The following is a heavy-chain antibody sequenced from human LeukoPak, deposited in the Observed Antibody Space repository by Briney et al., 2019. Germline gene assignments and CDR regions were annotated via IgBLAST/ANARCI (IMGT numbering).Heavy chain of an antibody. V-gene: IGHV3-30-3*01. J-gene: IGHJ4*02. D-gene: IGHD3-10*01. CDR1: GFTFSSYA. CDR2: ISYDGSNK. CDR3: ARNAAMVRGVIGVRYYFDY. Sequence: PGRSLRLSCAASGFTFSSYAMHWVRQAPGKGLEWVAVISYDGSNKYYADSVKGRFTISRDNSKNTLYLQMNSLRAEDTAVYYCARNAAMVRGVIGVRYYFDYWGQGTLVTVSS.